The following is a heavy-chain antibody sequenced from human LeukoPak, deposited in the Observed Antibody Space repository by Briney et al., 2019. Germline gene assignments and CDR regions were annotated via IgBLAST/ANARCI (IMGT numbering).Heavy chain of an antibody. D-gene: IGHD6-19*01. J-gene: IGHJ4*02. CDR2: ISSSSSTI. V-gene: IGHV3-48*04. CDR1: GFTFSSYS. CDR3: AIAGYSSGWYERRYYFDY. Sequence: GGSLRLSCAASGFTFSSYSMNWVRQAPGKGLEWVSYISSSSSTIYYADSVKGRFTISRDNAKNSLYLQMNSLRAEDTAVYYCAIAGYSSGWYERRYYFDYWGQGTPVTVSS.